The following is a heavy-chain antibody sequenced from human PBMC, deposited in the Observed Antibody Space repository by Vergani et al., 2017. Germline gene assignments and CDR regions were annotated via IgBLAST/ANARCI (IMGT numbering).Heavy chain of an antibody. V-gene: IGHV3-30*18. CDR2: ISYDGSNK. Sequence: QVQLVESGGGVVQPGKSLRLSCAASGFSFSSYGMHWVRQAPGKGLEWVAVISYDGSNKYYADSVKGRFTISRDTSKNTLYLQMNSLRAEDTAVYYCAKDLPIVTYGGDWHSPWGQGTLVTVCS. CDR1: GFSFSSYG. CDR3: AKDLPIVTYGGDWHSP. J-gene: IGHJ5*02. D-gene: IGHD4-23*01.